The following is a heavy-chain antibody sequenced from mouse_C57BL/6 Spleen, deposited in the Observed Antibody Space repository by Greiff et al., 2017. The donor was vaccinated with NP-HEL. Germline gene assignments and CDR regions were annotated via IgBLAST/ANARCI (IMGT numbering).Heavy chain of an antibody. CDR1: GFSLTSYG. D-gene: IGHD2-1*01. CDR3: ARNYGNYPYYYAMDY. J-gene: IGHJ4*01. V-gene: IGHV2-2*01. CDR2: IWSGGST. Sequence: VMLVESGPGLVQPSQSLSITCTVSGFSLTSYGVHWVRQSPGKGLEWLGVIWSGGSTDYNAAFISRLSISKDNSKSQVFFKMNSLQADDTAIYYCARNYGNYPYYYAMDYWGQGTSVTVSS.